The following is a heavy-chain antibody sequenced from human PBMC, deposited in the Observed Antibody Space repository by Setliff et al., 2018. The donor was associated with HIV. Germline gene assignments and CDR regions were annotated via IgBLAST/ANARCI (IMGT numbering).Heavy chain of an antibody. CDR1: GGAISSRSYY. Sequence: SETLSLTCTVSGGAISSRSYYWGWIRHSPGKGLEWIASAHYSGAIFYNPSLKSRVTMSVDTSGSRFSLKLTSVTAADTAVYYCARPSFGIGGGANFDSWGRGTLVTVSS. J-gene: IGHJ4*02. D-gene: IGHD3-3*01. CDR3: ARPSFGIGGGANFDS. V-gene: IGHV4-39*02. CDR2: AHYSGAI.